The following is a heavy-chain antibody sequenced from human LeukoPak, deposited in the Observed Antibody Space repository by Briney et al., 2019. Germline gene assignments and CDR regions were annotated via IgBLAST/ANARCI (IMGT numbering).Heavy chain of an antibody. J-gene: IGHJ4*02. V-gene: IGHV3-48*01. CDR2: ISSSSSTI. Sequence: GGSLRLSCAASGFTFSSYSMNWVRQAPGKGLKWVSYISSSSSTIYYADSVKGRFTISRDNAKNSLYLQMNSLRAEDTAVYYCARNYGGNSGDYWGQGTLVTVSS. D-gene: IGHD4-23*01. CDR1: GFTFSSYS. CDR3: ARNYGGNSGDY.